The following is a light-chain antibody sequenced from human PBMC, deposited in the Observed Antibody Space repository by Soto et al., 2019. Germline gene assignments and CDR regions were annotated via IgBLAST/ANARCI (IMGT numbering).Light chain of an antibody. CDR3: QQYSSYPLT. Sequence: DIQMTQSPSTLSASVGDRVTITCRASQTISNWLAWYQQKPGKAPKFLIYRVSTVESGVPSRFSGGGSGTEFSITISSLQPDDFATYYCQQYSSYPLTFGQGTRVEVK. J-gene: IGKJ1*01. CDR2: RVS. V-gene: IGKV1-5*03. CDR1: QTISNW.